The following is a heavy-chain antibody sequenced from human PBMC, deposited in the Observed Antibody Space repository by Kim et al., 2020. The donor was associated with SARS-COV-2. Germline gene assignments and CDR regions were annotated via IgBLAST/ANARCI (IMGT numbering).Heavy chain of an antibody. J-gene: IGHJ6*02. Sequence: GGSLRLSCAASGFTFSSYGMHWVRQAPGKGLEWVAVISYDGSNKYYADSVKGRFTISRDNSKNTLYLQMNSLRAEDTAVYYCASEPYSNNWYYGMDVWGQGTTVTVSS. V-gene: IGHV3-33*05. D-gene: IGHD4-4*01. CDR3: ASEPYSNNWYYGMDV. CDR2: ISYDGSNK. CDR1: GFTFSSYG.